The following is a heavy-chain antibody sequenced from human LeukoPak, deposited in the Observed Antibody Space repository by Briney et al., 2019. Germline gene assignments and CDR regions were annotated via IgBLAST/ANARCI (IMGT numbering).Heavy chain of an antibody. CDR3: ARGLRSGSGY. CDR2: IYYSGST. CDR1: GGSISSSSYY. J-gene: IGHJ4*02. V-gene: IGHV4-39*07. D-gene: IGHD5-12*01. Sequence: SETLSLTCTVSGGSISSSSYYWGWIRQPPGKGLEWIGSIYYSGSTYYNPSLKSRVTISVDTSKNQFSLKLSSVTAADTAVYYCARGLRSGSGYWGQGTLVTVSS.